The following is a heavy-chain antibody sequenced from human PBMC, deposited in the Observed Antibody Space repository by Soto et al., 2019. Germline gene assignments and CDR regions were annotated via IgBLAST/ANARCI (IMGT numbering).Heavy chain of an antibody. D-gene: IGHD3-9*01. Sequence: GGSLRLSCAASGFTVSSNYMSWVRQAPGKGLEWVSVIYSGGSTYYADSVKGRFTISRDNSKNTLYLQMNSLRAEDTAVYYCARDRPLYYDILTGYYHYYGMDVWGQGTTVTVSS. CDR1: GFTVSSNY. CDR3: ARDRPLYYDILTGYYHYYGMDV. CDR2: IYSGGST. V-gene: IGHV3-53*01. J-gene: IGHJ6*02.